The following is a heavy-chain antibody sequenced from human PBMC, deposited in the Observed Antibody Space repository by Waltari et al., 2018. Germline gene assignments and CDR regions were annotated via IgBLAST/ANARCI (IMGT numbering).Heavy chain of an antibody. Sequence: EVHLEDSGGALVKSGGSRRLSCEASGCTFSYSWLSWVRQAPGKGLEWVGHVKSESDAGTTNYAAPVKGRFTISRDDSKNKLYLQMSSLKTEDTAVYYCTTGGWFNWDRYYFDYWGRGTLVTVSS. V-gene: IGHV3-15*02. CDR2: VKSESDAGTT. CDR3: TTGGWFNWDRYYFDY. J-gene: IGHJ4*02. CDR1: GCTFSYSW. D-gene: IGHD1-1*01.